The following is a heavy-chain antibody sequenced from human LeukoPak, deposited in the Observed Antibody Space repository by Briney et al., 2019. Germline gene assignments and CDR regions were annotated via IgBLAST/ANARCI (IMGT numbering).Heavy chain of an antibody. CDR2: ILYDGSNK. CDR1: GFTFSSYG. Sequence: PGGSLRLSCAASGFTFSSYGMHWVRQAPGKGLEWVAFILYDGSNKYYADSVKGRFTISRGNSKNTLYLQMNSLRAEDTAVYYCAKVEAIFDMDVWGKGTTVTVSS. V-gene: IGHV3-30*02. CDR3: AKVEAIFDMDV. D-gene: IGHD3-9*01. J-gene: IGHJ6*03.